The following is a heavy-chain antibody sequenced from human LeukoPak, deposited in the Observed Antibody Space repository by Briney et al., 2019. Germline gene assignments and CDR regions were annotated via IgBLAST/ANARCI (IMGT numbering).Heavy chain of an antibody. CDR3: ATAIVVVVASTAAFDI. V-gene: IGHV3-30*02. Sequence: GGSLRLSCAASGFTFSSYGMHWVRQAPGKGLEWVAFIRYDGSNKYYADSVKGRFTISRDNSKNTLYLQMNSLRAEDTAVYYCATAIVVVVASTAAFDIWGQGTMVTVSS. J-gene: IGHJ3*02. D-gene: IGHD2-15*01. CDR1: GFTFSSYG. CDR2: IRYDGSNK.